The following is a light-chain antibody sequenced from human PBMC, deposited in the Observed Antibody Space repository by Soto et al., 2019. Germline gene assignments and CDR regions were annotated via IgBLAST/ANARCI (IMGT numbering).Light chain of an antibody. CDR3: QSYDSSLSGWV. CDR1: SSNIGAGYD. J-gene: IGLJ3*02. V-gene: IGLV1-40*01. CDR2: GNS. Sequence: QSVLTQPPSVSGAPGQRVTISCTGSSSNIGAGYDVHWYQQLPGTAPKLPIYGNSNRPSGVPDRFSGSKSGTSASLAITGLQAEDEADYYCQSYDSSLSGWVFGGGTKLNVL.